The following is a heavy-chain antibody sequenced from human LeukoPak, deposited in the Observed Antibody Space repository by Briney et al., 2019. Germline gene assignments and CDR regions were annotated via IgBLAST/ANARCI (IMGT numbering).Heavy chain of an antibody. V-gene: IGHV3-48*01. CDR3: ARDLVTADY. J-gene: IGHJ4*02. D-gene: IGHD2-21*02. CDR1: GFTFSSYS. CDR2: ISSSSSTI. Sequence: VGSLRLSCAASGFTFSSYSMNWVRQAPGKGLEWVSYISSSSSTIYYADSVKGRFTISRDHAKNSLYLQMNSLRAEDTAVYYCARDLVTADYWGQGTLVTVSS.